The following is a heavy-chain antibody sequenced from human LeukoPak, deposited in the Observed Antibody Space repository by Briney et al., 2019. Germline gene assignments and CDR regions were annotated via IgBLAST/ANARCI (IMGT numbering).Heavy chain of an antibody. J-gene: IGHJ5*02. CDR1: GGSFSGYY. CDR3: ARDGIAAAGTGDDNWFDP. D-gene: IGHD6-13*01. CDR2: INHSGST. Sequence: SETLSLTCAVYGGSFSGYYWSWIRQPPGKGLEWIGEINHSGSTNYNPSLKSRVTISVDTSKNQFSLKLSSVTAADTAVYYCARDGIAAAGTGDDNWFDPWGQGTLVTVSS. V-gene: IGHV4-34*01.